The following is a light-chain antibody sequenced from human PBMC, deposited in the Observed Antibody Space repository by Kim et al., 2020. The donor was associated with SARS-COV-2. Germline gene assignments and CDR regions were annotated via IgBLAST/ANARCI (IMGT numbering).Light chain of an antibody. CDR2: SND. Sequence: GQRVTISCSGRSSNIGSNHVYWYQQFPGTAPKVLVYSNDTRPSGVPDRFSGSKSGTSASLAISALRSEDEADYYCAAWDDSLRGRVFGGGTKVTVL. CDR3: AAWDDSLRGRV. J-gene: IGLJ3*02. CDR1: SSNIGSNH. V-gene: IGLV1-47*02.